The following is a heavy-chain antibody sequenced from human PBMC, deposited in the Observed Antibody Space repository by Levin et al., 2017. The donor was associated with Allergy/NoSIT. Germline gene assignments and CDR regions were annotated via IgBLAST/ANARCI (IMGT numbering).Heavy chain of an antibody. CDR3: ARDLYYYGSGSYDNGDSWFDP. CDR2: IYYSGST. J-gene: IGHJ5*02. V-gene: IGHV4-61*01. Sequence: SETLSLTCTVSGGSVSSGSYYWSWIRQPPGTGLEWIGYIYYSGSTNYNPSLKSRVTISVDTSKNQFSLKLSSVTAADTAVYYCARDLYYYGSGSYDNGDSWFDPWGQGTLVTVSS. D-gene: IGHD3-10*01. CDR1: GGSVSSGSYY.